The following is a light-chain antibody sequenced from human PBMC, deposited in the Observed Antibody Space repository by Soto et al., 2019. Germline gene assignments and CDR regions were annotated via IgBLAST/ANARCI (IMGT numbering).Light chain of an antibody. J-gene: IGLJ1*01. CDR3: SSYTTSNTRQIV. Sequence: QSALTQPASVSGSPGQSITISCTGTSSDVGGYNYVSWYQHHPGKSPKLIIYDVSNRPSGVSIRFSGSKSDNTASLTISGLQPEDEADYHCSSYTTSNTRQIVFGTGTKLTAL. V-gene: IGLV2-14*03. CDR2: DVS. CDR1: SSDVGGYNY.